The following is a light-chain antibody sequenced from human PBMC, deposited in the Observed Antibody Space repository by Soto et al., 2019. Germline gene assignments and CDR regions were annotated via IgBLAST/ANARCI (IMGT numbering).Light chain of an antibody. Sequence: DIQMTQSPSSLSASVGDRVTITCRASQSISSYLNWYQQKPGKAPKLLIYAASSLQSGVPSRFSGSGSGTDFSLTISGRQPESDTAYTCHQRYYAPPSSGHGTRLEIK. V-gene: IGKV1-39*01. J-gene: IGKJ5*01. CDR2: AAS. CDR1: QSISSY. CDR3: HQRYYAPPS.